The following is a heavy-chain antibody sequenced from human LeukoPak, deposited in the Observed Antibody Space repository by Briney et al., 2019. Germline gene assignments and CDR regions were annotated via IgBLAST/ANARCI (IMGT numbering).Heavy chain of an antibody. J-gene: IGHJ4*02. CDR3: ALLPEWVRDY. Sequence: SETLSLTCAVYGGSFSGYYWSWIRQPPGKGLEWIGEINHSGSTNYNPSLKSRVTISVDTSKNQFSLKLSSVTAADTAVYYCALLPEWVRDYWGQGTLVTVSS. CDR2: INHSGST. CDR1: GGSFSGYY. D-gene: IGHD1-26*01. V-gene: IGHV4-34*01.